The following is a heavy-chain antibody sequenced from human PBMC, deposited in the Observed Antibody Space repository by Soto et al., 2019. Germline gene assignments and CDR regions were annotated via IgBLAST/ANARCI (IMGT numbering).Heavy chain of an antibody. V-gene: IGHV3-30-3*01. J-gene: IGHJ4*02. CDR2: ISYDGSNK. D-gene: IGHD6-13*01. CDR3: ARRHSSSWSRYFDY. Sequence: QVQLVESGGGVVQPGRSLRLSCAASGFTFSSYAMHWVRQAPGKGLEWVAVISYDGSNKYYADSVKGRFTISRDNSKNTLYLQMNSLRAEDTAVYYCARRHSSSWSRYFDYWGQGTLVTVSS. CDR1: GFTFSSYA.